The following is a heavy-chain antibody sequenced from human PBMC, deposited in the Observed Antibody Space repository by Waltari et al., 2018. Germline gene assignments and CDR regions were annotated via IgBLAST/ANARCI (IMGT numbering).Heavy chain of an antibody. CDR1: GGSISNDLYY. CDR3: ARDRSWYEVFVY. D-gene: IGHD6-13*01. CDR2: IYHRGTT. V-gene: IGHV4-39*07. Sequence: QLQLQESGPGLVKSSETLSLTCTVSGGSISNDLYYWGWIRQSPGRGLEWIGSIYHRGTTYYHPSLQSRVTISVDTSKNQFSLKLTSVTSADTAVYYCARDRSWYEVFVYWGQGTLVTVSS. J-gene: IGHJ4*02.